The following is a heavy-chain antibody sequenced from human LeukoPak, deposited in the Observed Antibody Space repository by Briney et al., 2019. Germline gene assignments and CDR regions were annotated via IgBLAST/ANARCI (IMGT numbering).Heavy chain of an antibody. J-gene: IGHJ3*02. CDR2: ISWNSGSI. Sequence: GGSLRLSCAASGFTFDDYAMHWVRQAPGKGLEWVSGISWNSGSIGYADSVKGRFTISRDNAKNSLYLQMNSLRAEDTALYYCAKPVYYYDSSGYYPDAFGIWGQGTMVTVSS. V-gene: IGHV3-9*01. D-gene: IGHD3-22*01. CDR3: AKPVYYYDSSGYYPDAFGI. CDR1: GFTFDDYA.